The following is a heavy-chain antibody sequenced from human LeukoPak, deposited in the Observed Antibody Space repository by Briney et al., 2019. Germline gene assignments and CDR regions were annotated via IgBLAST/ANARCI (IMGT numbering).Heavy chain of an antibody. Sequence: GGSLRLSCAASGFTFSSYSMNWVRQAPGKGLEWVSSISSSSSYIYYADSVKGRFTISRDNAKNSLYLQMNSLRAEDTAVYYCARRGGKDIVVVPAASAFDYWGQGTLVTVSS. CDR2: ISSSSSYI. CDR1: GFTFSSYS. CDR3: ARRGGKDIVVVPAASAFDY. J-gene: IGHJ4*02. D-gene: IGHD2-2*01. V-gene: IGHV3-21*01.